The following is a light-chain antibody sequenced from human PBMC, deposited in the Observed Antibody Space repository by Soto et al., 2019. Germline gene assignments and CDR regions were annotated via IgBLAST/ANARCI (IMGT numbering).Light chain of an antibody. J-gene: IGKJ3*01. Sequence: DIQMTQSPSSLSASVGDRVTITCRASRGISNYLAWFPQKPGKAPKSLIYLASSLQSGVPPKFSGSGSGTDFTLTISSMQPEDSAPYSCQQYNSYPFTFGPGTKVDIK. V-gene: IGKV1-16*02. CDR1: RGISNY. CDR2: LAS. CDR3: QQYNSYPFT.